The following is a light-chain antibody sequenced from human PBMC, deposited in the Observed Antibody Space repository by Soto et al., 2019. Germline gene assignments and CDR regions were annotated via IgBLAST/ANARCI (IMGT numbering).Light chain of an antibody. CDR2: ETS. V-gene: IGKV3-20*01. CDR1: QSVTNY. CDR3: QQYAASPYT. J-gene: IGKJ2*01. Sequence: IVSTQSPGTLSLSPGESATLSCRASQSVTNYLAWYQQKPGQAPRFLMYETSNRATGIPDRFSGSGSGTDFTLIISRLEPEDFALYYCQQYAASPYTFGQGTKLEI.